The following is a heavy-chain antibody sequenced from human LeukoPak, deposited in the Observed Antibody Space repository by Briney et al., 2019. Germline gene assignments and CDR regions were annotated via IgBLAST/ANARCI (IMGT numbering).Heavy chain of an antibody. Sequence: ASVKVSCKASGYTFTAYYMYWVRQAPGQGLECMGRINPNSGGTNYAQKFQGRVTMTTDTSTSTVYMELRSLRSDDTAVYYCARSPARGYDILTNYNDYWGQGTLVTVSS. CDR1: GYTFTAYY. V-gene: IGHV1-2*06. CDR3: ARSPARGYDILTNYNDY. J-gene: IGHJ4*02. D-gene: IGHD3-9*01. CDR2: INPNSGGT.